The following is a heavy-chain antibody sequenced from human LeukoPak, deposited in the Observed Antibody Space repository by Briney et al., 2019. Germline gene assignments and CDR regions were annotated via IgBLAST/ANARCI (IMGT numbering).Heavy chain of an antibody. V-gene: IGHV4-38-2*02. CDR1: GYSISSGYY. D-gene: IGHD5-18*01. J-gene: IGHJ4*02. CDR3: ARDLGPAMGKPFDY. Sequence: SETLSLTCTVSGYSISSGYYWGWIRQPPGKGLEWIGSIYYSGSTYYNPSLKSRVTISVDTSKNQFSLKLSSVTAADTAVYYCARDLGPAMGKPFDYWGQGTLVTVSS. CDR2: IYYSGST.